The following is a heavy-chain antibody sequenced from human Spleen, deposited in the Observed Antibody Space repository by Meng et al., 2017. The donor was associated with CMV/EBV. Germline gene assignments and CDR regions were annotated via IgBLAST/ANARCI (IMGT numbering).Heavy chain of an antibody. D-gene: IGHD3-10*01. CDR2: MWYDGSNE. Sequence: AASGFSFSNSAMHWVRQAPGKGLQWVALMWYDGSNEYYADSVQGRFTISRDNSKNTLYLQMNSLRAEDTAVYYCARDTGIDYWGQGTLVTVSS. J-gene: IGHJ4*02. CDR3: ARDTGIDY. CDR1: GFSFSNSA. V-gene: IGHV3-33*01.